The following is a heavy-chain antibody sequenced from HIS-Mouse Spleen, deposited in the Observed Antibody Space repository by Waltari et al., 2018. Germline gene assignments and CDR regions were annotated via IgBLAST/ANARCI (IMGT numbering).Heavy chain of an antibody. V-gene: IGHV3-30*18. CDR2: ISYDGSNT. J-gene: IGHJ4*02. Sequence: QVQLVESGGGVVQPGRSLRLSCAASGFTFSSYGMHWVRQAPGKGLGGLAVISYDGSNTYYADSVKGRFPISRDNSKNTLYLQMNSLRAEDTAVYYCAKDRGSPLYFDYWGQGTLVTVSS. CDR3: AKDRGSPLYFDY. D-gene: IGHD1-26*01. CDR1: GFTFSSYG.